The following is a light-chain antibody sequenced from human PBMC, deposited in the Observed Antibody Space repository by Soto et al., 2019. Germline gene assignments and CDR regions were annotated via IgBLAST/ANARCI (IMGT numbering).Light chain of an antibody. CDR2: LNSDGSH. CDR1: RGHSTYA. Sequence: QLVLTQSPSASASLGASVKLTCTLSRGHSTYAIAWHQQQPEKGPRYLMKLNSDGSHSKGEGIPDRFSGSSSGAERYLTISSLQSEDEADYYCQTWGTGIRVFGGGTKLTVL. J-gene: IGLJ3*02. CDR3: QTWGTGIRV. V-gene: IGLV4-69*02.